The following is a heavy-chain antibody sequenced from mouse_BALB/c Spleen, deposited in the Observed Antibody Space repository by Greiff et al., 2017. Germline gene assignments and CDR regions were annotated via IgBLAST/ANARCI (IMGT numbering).Heavy chain of an antibody. CDR1: GYTFSSYW. Sequence: VKLVESEAELMKPGASVKISCKATGYTFSSYWIEWVKQRPGHGLEWIGEILPGSGRTNYNEKFKGKATFTADTSSNTAYVQLSSLTSEDSDVYSCSRWGPVYGYYGGAMDYWGEGTAVTGAS. CDR3: SRWGPVYGYYGGAMDY. V-gene: IGHV1-9*01. J-gene: IGHJ4*01. D-gene: IGHD1-1*01. CDR2: ILPGSGRT.